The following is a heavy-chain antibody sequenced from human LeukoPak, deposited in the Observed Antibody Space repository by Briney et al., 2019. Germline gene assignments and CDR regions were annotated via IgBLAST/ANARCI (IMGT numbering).Heavy chain of an antibody. V-gene: IGHV3-23*01. J-gene: IGHJ6*02. CDR2: ISDAGGST. Sequence: PGGSLRLSFAASGFTFSGYAMKRVRQAPGKGLGWVSIISDAGGSTYHADSVKGRFNISRDNSKNKLYLQMNSLRAEDTADYYCARAPVLAAAENFFYFCGMDVWGQGTTVTVSS. CDR3: ARAPVLAAAENFFYFCGMDV. CDR1: GFTFSGYA. D-gene: IGHD2-8*02.